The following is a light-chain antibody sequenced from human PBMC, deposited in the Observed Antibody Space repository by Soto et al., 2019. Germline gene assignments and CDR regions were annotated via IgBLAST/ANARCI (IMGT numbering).Light chain of an antibody. Sequence: DIQMTQSPSTLSASVGDRVTITCRASQSINRWLAWYQQKPGKAPNLLIYDASSLESGVPSRFSGSGSGTDFTLTISSLEPEDFAVYYCQQRRSWPPTITFGQGTRLEIK. CDR1: QSINRW. CDR3: QQRRSWPPTIT. V-gene: IGKV1-5*01. CDR2: DAS. J-gene: IGKJ5*01.